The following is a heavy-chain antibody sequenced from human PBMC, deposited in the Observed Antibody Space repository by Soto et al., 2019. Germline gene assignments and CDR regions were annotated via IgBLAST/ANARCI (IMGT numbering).Heavy chain of an antibody. Sequence: EVQLLESGGGFVQPGASLRLSCVASGFTFSLSAMSWARQAPGRGLEWVSSISGGGGSTEYTDSVKGRFTISRDNSKDTVHLQMNSLRAEDTAVYYCAKGPEYDILTGCDYWGQGALVTVSS. CDR3: AKGPEYDILTGCDY. J-gene: IGHJ4*02. CDR2: ISGGGGST. D-gene: IGHD3-9*01. V-gene: IGHV3-23*01. CDR1: GFTFSLSA.